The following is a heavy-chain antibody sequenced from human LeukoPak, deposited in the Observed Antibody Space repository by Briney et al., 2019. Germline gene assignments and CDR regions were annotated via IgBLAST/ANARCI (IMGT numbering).Heavy chain of an antibody. CDR3: ASAWEGEHWFES. J-gene: IGHJ5*01. D-gene: IGHD1-1*01. CDR2: MYYSGRT. CDR1: GASISSYY. Sequence: PSETLSLTCTVSGASISSYYWNWFRQPPGQGLEWIGYMYYSGRTKYNPSLKSRVTISMDTSKNQFSLQLKSVTAADTAVYYCASAWEGEHWFESWGQGTLVTVSS. V-gene: IGHV4-59*01.